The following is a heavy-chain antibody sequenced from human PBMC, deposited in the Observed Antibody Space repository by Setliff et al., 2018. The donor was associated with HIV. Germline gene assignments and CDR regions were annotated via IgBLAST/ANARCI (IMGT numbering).Heavy chain of an antibody. CDR2: INTDSGTP. V-gene: IGHV7-4-1*02. CDR3: AREDHDVWGDYSNFFDS. CDR1: GYTFTNYA. Sequence: ASVKVSCKASGYTFTNYAMHWVRQAPGQGLEWMGWINTDSGTPTYAQAFTGRFVFSLDTSVSTAFLQITSLKAEDTAVYYCAREDHDVWGDYSNFFDSWGQGTLVTVSS. D-gene: IGHD3-3*01. J-gene: IGHJ5*01.